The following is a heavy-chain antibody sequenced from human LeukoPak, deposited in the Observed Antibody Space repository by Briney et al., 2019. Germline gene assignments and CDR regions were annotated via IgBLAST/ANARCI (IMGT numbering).Heavy chain of an antibody. CDR3: ARDHGSSSSPARGYCYYYMDV. CDR2: ISYDGSNK. V-gene: IGHV3-30*03. D-gene: IGHD6-6*01. Sequence: GRSLRLSCAASGFTFSSYGMHWVRQAPGKGLEWVAVISYDGSNKYYADSVKGRFTISRDNSKNTLYLQMNSLRAEDTAVYYCARDHGSSSSPARGYCYYYMDVWGKGTTVTVSS. CDR1: GFTFSSYG. J-gene: IGHJ6*03.